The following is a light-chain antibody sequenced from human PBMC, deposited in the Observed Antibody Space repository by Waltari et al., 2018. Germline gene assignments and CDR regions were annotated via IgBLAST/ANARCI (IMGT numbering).Light chain of an antibody. V-gene: IGKV1-5*01. CDR3: QQYDSFSYT. CDR2: DAS. J-gene: IGKJ2*01. Sequence: DIQMTQPPSTLSASVGDRVTITCRASQTISSWLAWYQQKAGKAPKLLIYDASTLESGVPSRFSGSGSGTEFTLTISSLHPDDFATYYCQQYDSFSYTFGQGTKLEIK. CDR1: QTISSW.